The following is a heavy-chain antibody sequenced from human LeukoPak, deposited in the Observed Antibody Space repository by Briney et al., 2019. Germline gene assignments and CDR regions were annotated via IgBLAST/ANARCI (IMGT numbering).Heavy chain of an antibody. CDR1: GFLFRGYV. V-gene: IGHV3-23*01. CDR2: INGGGDST. CDR3: AKILTRNKGYYFDY. J-gene: IGHJ4*02. D-gene: IGHD2/OR15-2a*01. Sequence: GGSLRLSCAASGFLFRGYVMTWIRQAPGQGLQWVSTINGGGDSTYYADSVKGRFTISRDNSNNTLFLQIGSLRPEDTAVYYCAKILTRNKGYYFDYWGRGTLVTVSS.